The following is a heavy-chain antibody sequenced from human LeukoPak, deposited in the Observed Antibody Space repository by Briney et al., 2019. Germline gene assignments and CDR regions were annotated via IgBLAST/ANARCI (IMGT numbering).Heavy chain of an antibody. CDR2: IKQDGSEK. V-gene: IGHV3-7*01. D-gene: IGHD2-15*01. J-gene: IGHJ4*02. CDR1: GFTFSSYW. CDR3: ARDVVVGYCSGGSCYSFFDY. Sequence: GGSLRLSCAASGFTFSSYWMSWVRQAPGKGLEWVANIKQDGSEKYYVDSVKGRFTISRDNAKNSLYLQMNSLRAEDTAVYYCARDVVVGYCSGGSCYSFFDYWGQGTLVTVSS.